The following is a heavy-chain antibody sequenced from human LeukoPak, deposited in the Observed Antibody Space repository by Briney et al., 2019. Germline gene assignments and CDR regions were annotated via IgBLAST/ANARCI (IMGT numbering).Heavy chain of an antibody. D-gene: IGHD2-2*02. J-gene: IGHJ4*02. CDR1: GGSFSGYY. Sequence: SETLSLTCAVYGGSFSGYYWSWIRQPPGKGLEWIGEINHSGSTNYNPSLKSRVTISVDTSKNQSSLKLSSVTAADTAVYYCAREPSAAAIQRYFDYWGQGTLVTVSS. CDR2: INHSGST. V-gene: IGHV4-34*01. CDR3: AREPSAAAIQRYFDY.